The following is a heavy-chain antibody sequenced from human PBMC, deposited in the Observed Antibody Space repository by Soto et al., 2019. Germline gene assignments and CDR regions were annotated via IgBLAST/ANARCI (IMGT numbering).Heavy chain of an antibody. J-gene: IGHJ2*01. D-gene: IGHD5-18*01. Sequence: QVQLQESGPGPVKASETLSLTCTLSGGSTSGNYWSWIRQPAGKVLEWIGRIYSSGRTHYNPSLKSRVTMSVSTNHFSLKLNSVTAADTAVYYCAREFDVNTALDYWYFDLWGRGTLVTVSS. CDR3: AREFDVNTALDYWYFDL. CDR2: IYSSGRT. CDR1: GGSTSGNY. V-gene: IGHV4-4*07.